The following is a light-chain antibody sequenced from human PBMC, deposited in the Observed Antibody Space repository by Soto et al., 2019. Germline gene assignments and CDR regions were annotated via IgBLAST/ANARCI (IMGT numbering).Light chain of an antibody. Sequence: EIVLTQSPGTLSLSPGERATLSCRASQSVSRSYLAWYQQKAGQAPRLLIYGASSRATGIPDRFNGSASGTDFTLTISSLQSEDFAIYYCQQYNNWPRTFGQGTKVDIK. J-gene: IGKJ1*01. CDR1: QSVSRSY. V-gene: IGKV3-20*01. CDR2: GAS. CDR3: QQYNNWPRT.